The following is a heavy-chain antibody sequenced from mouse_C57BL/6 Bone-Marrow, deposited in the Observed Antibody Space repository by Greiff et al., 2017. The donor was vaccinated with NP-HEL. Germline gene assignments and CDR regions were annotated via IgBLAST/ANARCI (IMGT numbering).Heavy chain of an antibody. D-gene: IGHD1-1*01. CDR3: ARWIYYYGSSYGY. CDR1: GYTFTSYW. V-gene: IGHV1-64*01. J-gene: IGHJ2*01. Sequence: VQLQQPGAELVKPGASVKLSCKASGYTFTSYWMHWVKQRPGQGLEWIGMIHPNSGSTNYNEKFKSKATLTVDKSSSTAYMQLSSLTSEDSAVYYCARWIYYYGSSYGYWGQGTTLTVSS. CDR2: IHPNSGST.